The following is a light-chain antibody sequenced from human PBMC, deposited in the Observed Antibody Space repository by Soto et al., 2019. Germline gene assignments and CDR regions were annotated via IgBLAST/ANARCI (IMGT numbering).Light chain of an antibody. CDR2: EVS. J-gene: IGLJ1*01. CDR3: AAWDDSLNAL. CDR1: SXDVGANNDY. V-gene: IGLV2-8*01. Sequence: QSALTQPLSASGSPGQSVTISCTGTSXDVGANNDYVSWYQQHPGKVPKLMIYEVSKRPPGVPDRFSGSKSGNTASLTVSGLQADDEADYYCAAWDDSLNALFGTGTKVNIL.